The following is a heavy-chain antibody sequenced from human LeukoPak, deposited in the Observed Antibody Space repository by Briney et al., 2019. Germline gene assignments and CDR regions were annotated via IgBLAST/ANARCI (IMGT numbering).Heavy chain of an antibody. CDR1: GDSVSSYY. D-gene: IGHD4-23*01. J-gene: IGHJ4*02. Sequence: SETLSLTCTVSGDSVSSYYWSWIRQPAGKGLERIGHIYIRGSTKYNPSLKSPVTMSVDTSKNPFFLKLRSVSAAETAVYYCARTAHGGKAGVFYYCGEGNLVTVSS. CDR2: IYIRGST. CDR3: ARTAHGGKAGVFYY. V-gene: IGHV4-4*07.